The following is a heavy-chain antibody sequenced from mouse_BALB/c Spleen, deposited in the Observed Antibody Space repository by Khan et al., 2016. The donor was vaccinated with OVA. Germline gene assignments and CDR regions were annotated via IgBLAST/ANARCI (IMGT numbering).Heavy chain of an antibody. CDR2: INSNGGTS. J-gene: IGHJ1*01. CDR1: GFTFSGYG. V-gene: IGHV5-6-3*01. D-gene: IGHD2-12*01. Sequence: EVELVESGGGLVQPGGSLKVSCAASGFTFSGYGMSWVRQTPDKRLELVATINSNGGTSYYPDSVKGRFTLYRDNAKNTLHLKMSSLKSKYTAIYYCARVYYSYDDVYWYFDVWGAGTTVTVSS. CDR3: ARVYYSYDDVYWYFDV.